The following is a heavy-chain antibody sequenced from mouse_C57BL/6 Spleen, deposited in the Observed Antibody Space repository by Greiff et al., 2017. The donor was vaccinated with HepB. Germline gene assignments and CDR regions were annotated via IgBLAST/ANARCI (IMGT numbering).Heavy chain of an antibody. J-gene: IGHJ2*01. V-gene: IGHV1-19*01. CDR1: GYTFTDYY. Sequence: VQLKESGPVLVKPGASVKMSCKASGYTFTDYYMNWVKQSHGKSLEWIGVINPYNGGTSYNQKFKGKATLTVDKSSSTAYMELNSLTSEDSAVYYCARSRPSDYFDYWGQGTTLTVSS. CDR3: ARSRPSDYFDY. D-gene: IGHD3-1*01. CDR2: INPYNGGT.